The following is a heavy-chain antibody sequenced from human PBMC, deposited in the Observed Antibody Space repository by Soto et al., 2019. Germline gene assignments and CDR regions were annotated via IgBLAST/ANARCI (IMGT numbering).Heavy chain of an antibody. J-gene: IGHJ5*02. V-gene: IGHV5-10-1*01. CDR1: GYSFTSYW. CDR2: IDPSDSYT. CDR3: ARQDSGSGWSNWFDP. D-gene: IGHD6-19*01. Sequence: LNISCKGSGYSFTSYWISWVRQMPGKGLEWMGRIDPSDSYTNYSPSFQGHVTISADKSISTAYLQWSSLKASDTAMYYCARQDSGSGWSNWFDPWGQGTLVTVSS.